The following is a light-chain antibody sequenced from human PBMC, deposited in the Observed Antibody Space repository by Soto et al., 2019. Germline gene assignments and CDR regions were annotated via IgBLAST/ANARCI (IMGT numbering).Light chain of an antibody. Sequence: DIHMTPPAPTLSGSVGARVTITYRASQTISSWLAWYQQKREKAPKLLIYKASTVKSGVPSRFSGSVSRTEFTLTISSLQPDYFATYYCQHYNSYSEAFGQGTKVDIK. V-gene: IGKV1-5*03. CDR1: QTISSW. CDR3: QHYNSYSEA. CDR2: KAS. J-gene: IGKJ1*01.